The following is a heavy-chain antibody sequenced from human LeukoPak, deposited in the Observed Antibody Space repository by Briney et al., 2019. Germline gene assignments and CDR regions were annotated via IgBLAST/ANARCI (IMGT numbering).Heavy chain of an antibody. Sequence: ASVTVSCKASGYTFTSYDINWVRQATGQGLEWMGWMNPNSGNTGYAQKFQGRVTMTRNTSISTAYMELSSLRSEDTAVYYCARTSRMGSSWYGDCYYGMDVWGQGTTVTVSS. D-gene: IGHD6-13*01. CDR3: ARTSRMGSSWYGDCYYGMDV. V-gene: IGHV1-8*01. J-gene: IGHJ6*02. CDR1: GYTFTSYD. CDR2: MNPNSGNT.